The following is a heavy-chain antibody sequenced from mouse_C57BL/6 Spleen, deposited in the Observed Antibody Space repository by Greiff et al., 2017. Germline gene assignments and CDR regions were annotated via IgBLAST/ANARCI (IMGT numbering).Heavy chain of an antibody. J-gene: IGHJ1*03. CDR2: ISYDGSN. V-gene: IGHV3-6*01. CDR3: ARADYAWYFDV. CDR1: GCSITSGYY. D-gene: IGHD2-4*01. Sequence: EVKLQESGPGLVKPSQSLSLTCSVTGCSITSGYYWNWIRQFPGNKLEWMGYISYDGSNNYNPSLKNRISITRDTSKNQFFLKLNSVTTEDTATYYCARADYAWYFDVWGTGTTVTVSS.